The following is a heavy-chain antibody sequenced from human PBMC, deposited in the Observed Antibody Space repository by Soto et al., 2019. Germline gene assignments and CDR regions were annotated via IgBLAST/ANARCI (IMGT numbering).Heavy chain of an antibody. J-gene: IGHJ6*02. CDR2: IIPLHNTS. CDR1: GGAFTNYS. Sequence: SVKVSCKVSGGAFTNYSLNWVRHAPGRGLEWLGGIIPLHNTSNYSLKLLGRGSVTADISSNTVYMHLSGLTSDDTATYYCAIWSNWNPLYYRGMDVWGQGTTVTGSS. D-gene: IGHD1-20*01. CDR3: AIWSNWNPLYYRGMDV. V-gene: IGHV1-69*08.